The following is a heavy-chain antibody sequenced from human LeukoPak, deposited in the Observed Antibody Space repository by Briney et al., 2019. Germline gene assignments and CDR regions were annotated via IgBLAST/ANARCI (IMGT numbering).Heavy chain of an antibody. V-gene: IGHV4-38-2*01. D-gene: IGHD2-15*01. J-gene: IGHJ4*02. CDR2: IYHSGST. Sequence: PSETLSLTCAVSGYSISSGYYWGWIRQPPGKGLEWIGSIYHSGSTYYNPSLKSRVTISVDPSKNHFSLKLSSVTAADTAAYYCARGRCSGGSCYSGRYYFDYWGQGTLVTVSS. CDR3: ARGRCSGGSCYSGRYYFDY. CDR1: GYSISSGYY.